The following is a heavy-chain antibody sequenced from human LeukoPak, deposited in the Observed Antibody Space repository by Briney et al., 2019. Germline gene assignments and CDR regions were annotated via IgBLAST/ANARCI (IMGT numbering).Heavy chain of an antibody. J-gene: IGHJ3*02. CDR3: STDHSSGGDAFGI. D-gene: IGHD2-15*01. V-gene: IGHV3-15*01. CDR2: IKSKTDGGTT. Sequence: GGSLRLPCAASGFTFSNAWMSWVRQAPGKGLEWVGRIKSKTDGGTTDYAVPVKGRFTISRDDSKNTLYLQMNSLKTEDTAVYYCSTDHSSGGDAFGIWGQGTMVTVSS. CDR1: GFTFSNAW.